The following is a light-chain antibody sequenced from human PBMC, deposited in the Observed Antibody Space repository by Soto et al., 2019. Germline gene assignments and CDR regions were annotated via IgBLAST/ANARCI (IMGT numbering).Light chain of an antibody. CDR3: AAWDDRRNALV. CDR2: TNN. V-gene: IGLV1-44*01. CDR1: SSNIGSNA. J-gene: IGLJ3*02. Sequence: QSVLTQPPSASGTPGQRVTISCSGASSNIGSNAVNWYQQLPGTAPQLLIYTNNQRPSGVPDRFSGSKSGTSASLAITGLQAEDEADYHCAAWDDRRNALVFGGGTKVTVL.